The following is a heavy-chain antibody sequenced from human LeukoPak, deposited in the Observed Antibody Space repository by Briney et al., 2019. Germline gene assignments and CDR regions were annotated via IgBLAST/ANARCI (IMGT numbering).Heavy chain of an antibody. CDR1: GYTFTSYD. Sequence: ASVKVSCKASGYTFTSYDINWVRQATGQGLEWMGWMNPNSGNTGYAQKFQGRVTITRNTSISTAYMELSSLRSEDTAVYYCARGAPLEWVYNSFDPWGQGTLVTVSS. D-gene: IGHD3-3*01. CDR3: ARGAPLEWVYNSFDP. V-gene: IGHV1-8*03. CDR2: MNPNSGNT. J-gene: IGHJ5*02.